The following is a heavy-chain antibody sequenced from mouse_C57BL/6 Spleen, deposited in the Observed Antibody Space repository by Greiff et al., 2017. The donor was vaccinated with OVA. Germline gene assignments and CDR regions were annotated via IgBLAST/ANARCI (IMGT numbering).Heavy chain of an antibody. CDR3: ARSPMGLDYFDY. D-gene: IGHD1-1*02. V-gene: IGHV1-54*01. CDR1: GYAFTNYL. J-gene: IGHJ2*01. Sequence: VQLQQSGAELVRPGTSVKVSCKASGYAFTNYLIEWVKQRPGQGLEWIGVINPGSGGTNYNEKFKGKATLTADKSSSTAYMQLSSLTSEDSAVYFCARSPMGLDYFDYWGQGTTLTVSS. CDR2: INPGSGGT.